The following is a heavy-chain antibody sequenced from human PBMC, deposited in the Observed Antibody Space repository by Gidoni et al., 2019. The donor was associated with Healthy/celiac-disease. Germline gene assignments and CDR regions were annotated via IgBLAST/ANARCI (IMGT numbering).Heavy chain of an antibody. CDR3: AKGSSSYPYYYYYMDV. CDR1: GFTFSSYA. V-gene: IGHV3-23*01. Sequence: EVQLLESGGGLVQPGGSLRLSCAASGFTFSSYAMRWVRQAPGKGLEWVSAISGSGGSTYYADSVKGRFTISRDNSKNTLYLQMNSLRAEDTAVYYCAKGSSSYPYYYYYMDVWGKGTTVTVSS. CDR2: ISGSGGST. J-gene: IGHJ6*03. D-gene: IGHD6-6*01.